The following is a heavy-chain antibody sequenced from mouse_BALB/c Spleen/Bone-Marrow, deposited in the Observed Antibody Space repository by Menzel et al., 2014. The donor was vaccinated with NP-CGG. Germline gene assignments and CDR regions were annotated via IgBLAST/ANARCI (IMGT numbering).Heavy chain of an antibody. V-gene: IGHV6-6*02. CDR2: IRLKSNNYAT. CDR3: PTGFAY. Sequence: EVKLVESGGGLVQPGGSMKLSCVASGFTFSNYWMNWVRQSPEKGLEWVAEIRLKSNNYATNYAESVKGRFTISRDDSKSSVYLQMNNLRAEGTGIYYCPTGFAYWGQGTLVTVSA. CDR1: GFTFSNYW. J-gene: IGHJ3*01.